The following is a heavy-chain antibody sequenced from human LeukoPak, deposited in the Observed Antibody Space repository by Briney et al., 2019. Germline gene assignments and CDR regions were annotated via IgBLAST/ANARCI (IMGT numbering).Heavy chain of an antibody. D-gene: IGHD3-10*01. J-gene: IGHJ4*02. V-gene: IGHV1-46*01. Sequence: ASVKVSCKASGYTFTSYYMHWVRQAPGQGLEWMGIINPSGGSTSYAQKFQGRVTMTRDTSTSTVYMELRSLRSDDTAVYYCARDFALGEVLWGQGTLVTVSS. CDR3: ARDFALGEVL. CDR2: INPSGGST. CDR1: GYTFTSYY.